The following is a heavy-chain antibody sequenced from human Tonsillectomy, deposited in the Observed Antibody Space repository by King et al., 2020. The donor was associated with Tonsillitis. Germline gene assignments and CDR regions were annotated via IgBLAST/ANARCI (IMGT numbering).Heavy chain of an antibody. D-gene: IGHD3-22*01. CDR1: GLTFISYA. V-gene: IGHV3-23*04. J-gene: IGHJ4*02. Sequence: VQLVQSGGGLVQPGGSLRLSCAASGLTFISYAMSWVRQAPGKGLEWVSGISGSGGSTYYTDSVKGRFTISRDNSKNTLYLQMNSLRAEDTAVYYCAKAGIAMIVKPAFYFDYWGQGTLVTVSS. CDR2: ISGSGGST. CDR3: AKAGIAMIVKPAFYFDY.